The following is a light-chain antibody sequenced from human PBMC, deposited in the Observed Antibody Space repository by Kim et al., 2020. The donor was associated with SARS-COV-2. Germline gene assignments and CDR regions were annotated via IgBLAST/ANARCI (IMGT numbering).Light chain of an antibody. CDR1: QSISRW. J-gene: IGKJ5*01. Sequence: SSCVDNRLTISRQGSQSISRWLAWYQQTPGEAPTLLNDESSMSESGVPSRFSGSGSGTEFTHTISVLQPDYFATFCCQQYNAFVTFGQGTRLEIK. CDR3: QQYNAFVT. V-gene: IGKV1-5*03. CDR2: ESS.